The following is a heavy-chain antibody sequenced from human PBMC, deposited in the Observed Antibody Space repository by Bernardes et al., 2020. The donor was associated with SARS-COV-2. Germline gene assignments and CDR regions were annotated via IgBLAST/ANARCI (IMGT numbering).Heavy chain of an antibody. V-gene: IGHV3-13*01. CDR2: IATTGVT. CDR1: GYTFSRYD. CDR3: ARLVFDAGGYHTNFDN. Sequence: GGSLRLSCAASGYTFSRYDFHWVRQVPGKGLEWIAGIATTGVTYYPASAKGRFTISREDATNSLLLQMNSLTAGDTAVYYCARLVFDAGGYHTNFDNWGQGTLVTVSS. J-gene: IGHJ4*02. D-gene: IGHD3-3*01.